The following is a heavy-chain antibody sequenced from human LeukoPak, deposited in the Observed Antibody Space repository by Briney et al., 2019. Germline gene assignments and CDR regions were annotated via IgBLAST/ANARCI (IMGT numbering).Heavy chain of an antibody. CDR2: ITSSSSAK. D-gene: IGHD6-6*01. CDR1: GFTFSTSG. J-gene: IGHJ3*02. V-gene: IGHV3-48*01. Sequence: GGSLRLSCAASGFTFSTSGMNWVRQAPGKGLEWVSYITSSSSAKYYAASVRGRFTISRDNAKNSLYLQMNSLTAEDTAVYFCVRDQGSWSIAAHLDTFDMSGQGTIVTVS. CDR3: VRDQGSWSIAAHLDTFDM.